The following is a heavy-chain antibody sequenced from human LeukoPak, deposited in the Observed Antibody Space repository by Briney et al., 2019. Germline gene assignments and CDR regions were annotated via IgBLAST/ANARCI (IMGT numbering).Heavy chain of an antibody. CDR2: ISASGANT. J-gene: IGHJ4*02. CDR1: GFTFNNYA. Sequence: PGGSLRLSCAASGFTFNNYALGWVRQAPGKGLEWVSAISASGANTYHADSVKGRFTISRDYSKNTLYLQMNSLRAGDTAVYYCAKGRALEVVAAFNYWGQGTVVTVSS. CDR3: AKGRALEVVAAFNY. V-gene: IGHV3-23*01. D-gene: IGHD2-15*01.